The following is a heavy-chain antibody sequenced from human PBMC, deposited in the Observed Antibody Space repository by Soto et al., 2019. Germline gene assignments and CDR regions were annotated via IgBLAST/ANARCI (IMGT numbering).Heavy chain of an antibody. CDR1: GFTFRSYV. Sequence: QVQLVESGGGVVQPGTSLRLSCVGSGFTFRSYVIHWVRQAPGKGLEWVALTSYDGSNNFYGDSLKGRFTISRDNTRNTVEVLSDRPRVDKTVLYFGARVGTTGRFDVWGQGTLVSVSS. D-gene: IGHD3-10*01. CDR2: TSYDGSNN. CDR3: ARVGTTGRFDV. V-gene: IGHV3-33*05. J-gene: IGHJ4*02.